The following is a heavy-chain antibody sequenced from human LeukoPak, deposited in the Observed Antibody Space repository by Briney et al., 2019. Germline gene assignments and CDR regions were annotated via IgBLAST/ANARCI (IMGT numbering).Heavy chain of an antibody. V-gene: IGHV1-24*01. Sequence: ASVKVSCKVSGYTLTELSMHWVRQAPGKGLEWMGGFDPEGGETIYAQKFQGRVTMTEDTSTDTAYMELSSLRSEDTAVYYCATGNYGDYHFDYWGQGTLVTVSS. D-gene: IGHD4-17*01. CDR2: FDPEGGET. J-gene: IGHJ4*02. CDR3: ATGNYGDYHFDY. CDR1: GYTLTELS.